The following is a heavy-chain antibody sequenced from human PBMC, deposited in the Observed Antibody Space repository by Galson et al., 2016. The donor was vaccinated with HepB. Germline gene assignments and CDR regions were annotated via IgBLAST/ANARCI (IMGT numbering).Heavy chain of an antibody. J-gene: IGHJ4*02. CDR1: GFSLSTAGVG. CDR2: IYWDDYK. D-gene: IGHD3-9*01. V-gene: IGHV2-5*02. Sequence: PALVKPTQTLTLTCTFSGFSLSTAGVGVGYIRQPPGKALEWLAFIYWDDYKFYSPSLKSRLTVTKGTTKNKVVLTMTNMDPVDTATYFCAHSSCSAFDTSNAFDYWGQGILVTVSS. CDR3: AHSSCSAFDTSNAFDY.